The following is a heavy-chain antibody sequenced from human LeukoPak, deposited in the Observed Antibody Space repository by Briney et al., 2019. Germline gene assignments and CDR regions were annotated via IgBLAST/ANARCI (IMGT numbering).Heavy chain of an antibody. D-gene: IGHD1-14*01. V-gene: IGHV3-30-3*01. Sequence: GGSLRLSRAASGLTFSSHAMHWVRQAPGKGLEWVAVISHDGSDKHYADSVKGRFTISRDNSRNTLYLQMNSLRAEDTAVYYCAREPGPGYFDYWGQGTLVTVSS. J-gene: IGHJ4*02. CDR2: ISHDGSDK. CDR1: GLTFSSHA. CDR3: AREPGPGYFDY.